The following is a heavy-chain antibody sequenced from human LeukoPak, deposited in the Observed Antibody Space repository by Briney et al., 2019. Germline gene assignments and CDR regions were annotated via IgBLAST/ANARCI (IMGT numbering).Heavy chain of an antibody. D-gene: IGHD3-3*01. CDR1: GFTFSSYS. Sequence: PGGSLRLSCAASGFTFSSYSMNWVRQAPGKGLEWVSSISSSSSYIYYADSVKGRFTISRDNAKNSLYLQMNSLRADDTAVYYCAKDPNWSPLHRPRHLGQGTLVTVSS. J-gene: IGHJ4*02. CDR3: AKDPNWSPLHRPRH. CDR2: ISSSSSYI. V-gene: IGHV3-21*04.